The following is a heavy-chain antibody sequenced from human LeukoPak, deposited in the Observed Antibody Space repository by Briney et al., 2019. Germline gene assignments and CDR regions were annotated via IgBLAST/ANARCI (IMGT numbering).Heavy chain of an antibody. Sequence: PGGSLRLSCAASEFTFSDAWMNWVRQAPGKGLEWVGRIKNKFNGETTDYAAPVKGRFTISRDDSKKTLHLQMNSLKDTDTAVYFCTAVTVCTGSSCPGAFDHWGQGTLVTVSS. J-gene: IGHJ4*02. V-gene: IGHV3-15*01. D-gene: IGHD2-8*02. CDR2: IKNKFNGETT. CDR3: TAVTVCTGSSCPGAFDH. CDR1: EFTFSDAW.